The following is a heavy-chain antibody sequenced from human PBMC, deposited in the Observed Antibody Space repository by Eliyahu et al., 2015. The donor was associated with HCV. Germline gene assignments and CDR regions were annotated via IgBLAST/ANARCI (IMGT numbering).Heavy chain of an antibody. D-gene: IGHD4-17*01. CDR1: GFTFNTYX. CDR3: ARGATVTHRIWVFDY. J-gene: IGHJ4*02. CDR2: ISSSGSII. V-gene: IGHV3-48*03. Sequence: EVQLVESGGGLVQPGGSLXXSCXAXGFTFNTYXMNWVRQAPGKGLEWXSYISSSGSIIYYADSVKGRFTISRDNAKNSLYLQMNSLRAEDTAVYYCARGATVTHRIWVFDYWGQGTLVTVSS.